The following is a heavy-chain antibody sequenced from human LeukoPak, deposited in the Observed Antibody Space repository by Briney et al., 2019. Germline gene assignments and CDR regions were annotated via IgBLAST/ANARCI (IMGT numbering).Heavy chain of an antibody. CDR3: PLELGEGFDY. Sequence: GGSLRLSCEASGLTFGDYTMNWVRQAPGKGLEWISYISSGGGTIYYADSVKGRFTISRDNAKNSLYLQMTSLRAEDTAVYYCPLELGEGFDYWGQGTLVTVSS. V-gene: IGHV3-48*01. J-gene: IGHJ4*02. CDR2: ISSGGGTI. D-gene: IGHD1-7*01. CDR1: GLTFGDYT.